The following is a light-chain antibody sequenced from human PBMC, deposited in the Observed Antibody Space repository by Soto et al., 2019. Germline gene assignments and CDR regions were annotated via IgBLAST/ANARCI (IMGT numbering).Light chain of an antibody. CDR3: QYYDSSLSWL. J-gene: IGLJ2*01. V-gene: IGLV1-40*01. Sequence: QSVLTQPPSVSGAPGQRVTISCTGSSSNIGAGYDVHWYQQLPGTAPKLLIYGNNDRPSGVPDRFSGSKSGTSASLAITGIQAEDEADYYCQYYDSSLSWLFGGGTKLTVL. CDR1: SSNIGAGYD. CDR2: GNN.